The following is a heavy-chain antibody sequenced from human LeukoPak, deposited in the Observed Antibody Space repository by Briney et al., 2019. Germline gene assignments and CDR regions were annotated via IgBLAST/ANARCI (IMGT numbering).Heavy chain of an antibody. D-gene: IGHD4-17*01. Sequence: GASVKVSCKVSGYTLTELSMHWVRQAPGKGLEWMGGFDPEDGETIYAQKFQGRVTMTEDTSTDTAYMELSSLRSEDTAVYYSATVLGKTVTTAHAFDIWGQGTMVTVSS. V-gene: IGHV1-24*01. J-gene: IGHJ3*02. CDR1: GYTLTELS. CDR3: ATVLGKTVTTAHAFDI. CDR2: FDPEDGET.